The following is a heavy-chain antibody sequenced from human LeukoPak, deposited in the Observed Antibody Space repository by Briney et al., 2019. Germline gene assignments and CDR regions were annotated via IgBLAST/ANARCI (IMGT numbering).Heavy chain of an antibody. V-gene: IGHV3-11*04. Sequence: GGSLRLSCAASGFTFRDYWMHWVRQAPGKGLEWVSYISSSGSTIYYADSVKGRFTISRDNAKNSLYLQMNSLRAEDTAVYYCAELGITMIGGVWGKGTTVTISS. J-gene: IGHJ6*04. D-gene: IGHD3-10*02. CDR3: AELGITMIGGV. CDR2: ISSSGSTI. CDR1: GFTFRDYW.